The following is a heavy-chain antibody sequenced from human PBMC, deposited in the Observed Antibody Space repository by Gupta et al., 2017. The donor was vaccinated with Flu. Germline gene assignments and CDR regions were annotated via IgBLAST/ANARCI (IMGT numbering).Heavy chain of an antibody. CDR3: ARTSWIYMYDASGHDY. CDR2: ISSDGSVK. V-gene: IGHV3-74*01. Sequence: HWVRQGPGKVVMGVARISSDGSVKDYAASGKGRFSISTDNNKNTLYPPMNSLSGVETDVYSCARTSWIYMYDASGHDYWGQGTLVTVSS. J-gene: IGHJ4*02. D-gene: IGHD2-15*01.